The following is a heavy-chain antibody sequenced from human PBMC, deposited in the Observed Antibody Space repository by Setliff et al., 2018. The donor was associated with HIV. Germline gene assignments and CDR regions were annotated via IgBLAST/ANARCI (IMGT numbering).Heavy chain of an antibody. D-gene: IGHD3-3*01. J-gene: IGHJ3*02. V-gene: IGHV1-69*13. CDR3: ARGSGVGIHDVFDI. Sequence: SVKVSCKASGGTFSSYAISWVRQAPGQGLEWMGGIIPIFGTANYAQNFQGRVTITADESSSTASMELSSLRSEDTALYYCARGSGVGIHDVFDIWGQGTMVTVSS. CDR2: IIPIFGTA. CDR1: GGTFSSYA.